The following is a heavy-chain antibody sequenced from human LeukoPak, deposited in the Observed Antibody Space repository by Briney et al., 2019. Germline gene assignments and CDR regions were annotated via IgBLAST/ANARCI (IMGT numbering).Heavy chain of an antibody. CDR3: VRDLNDFWSGYTLPDC. CDR1: GFTFSSYA. CDR2: ISYDGSNK. J-gene: IGHJ4*02. Sequence: GGSLRLSCAASGFTFSSYAMHWVRQAPGKGLEWVAVISYDGSNKYYADSVKGRFTISRGNSKNTLYLQMNSLRAEDTAVYYCVRDLNDFWSGYTLPDCWGQGTLVTVSS. V-gene: IGHV3-30*01. D-gene: IGHD3-3*01.